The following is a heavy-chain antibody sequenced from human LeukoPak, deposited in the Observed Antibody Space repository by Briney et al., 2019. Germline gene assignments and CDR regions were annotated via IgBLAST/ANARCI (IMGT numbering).Heavy chain of an antibody. J-gene: IGHJ5*02. V-gene: IGHV3-23*01. Sequence: GGSLRLSCAASGFTFSSYEMNWVRQAPGKGLEWVSAISGSGGSTYYADSVKGRFTISRDNSKNTLYLQMNSLRAEDTAVYYCVREVAYYGSGTYYAGWFDLWGQGTLVTVSS. CDR2: ISGSGGST. CDR1: GFTFSSYE. D-gene: IGHD3-10*01. CDR3: VREVAYYGSGTYYAGWFDL.